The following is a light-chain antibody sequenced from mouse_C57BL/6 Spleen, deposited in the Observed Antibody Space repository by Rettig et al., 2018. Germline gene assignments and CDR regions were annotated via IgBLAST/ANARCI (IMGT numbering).Light chain of an antibody. CDR2: DTS. Sequence: QIVLTQSPAIMSTSPGEKVTMTCSASSSVSYMYWYQQKPGSSPRLLIYDTSNLASGVPVRFSGSGSGTSYSLTISRMEAEDAATYYCQQWSNYPLTFGTG. J-gene: IGKJ5*01. CDR3: QQWSNYPLT. CDR1: SSVSY. V-gene: IGKV4-55*01.